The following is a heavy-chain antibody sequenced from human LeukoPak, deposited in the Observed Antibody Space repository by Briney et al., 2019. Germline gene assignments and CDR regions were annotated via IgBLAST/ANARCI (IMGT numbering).Heavy chain of an antibody. CDR1: GFTFSSYA. CDR3: AKSSSTMWLALEYFQH. J-gene: IGHJ1*01. D-gene: IGHD6-19*01. Sequence: HPGGSLRLSCAASGFTFSSYAMSWVRQAPGKGLEWVSAISGSGGSTYYADSVKGRFTISRDNSKNTLYLQMNSLRAEDTAVYYCAKSSSTMWLALEYFQHWGQGTLVTVSS. CDR2: ISGSGGST. V-gene: IGHV3-23*01.